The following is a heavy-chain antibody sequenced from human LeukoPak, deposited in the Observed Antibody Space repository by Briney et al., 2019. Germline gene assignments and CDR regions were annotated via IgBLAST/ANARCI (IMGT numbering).Heavy chain of an antibody. J-gene: IGHJ4*02. CDR2: IKTDGSGK. D-gene: IGHD3-10*01. CDR3: ARDWNGSGSPNDF. Sequence: GGSLRLSCAASGFTFSTYWMSWARQAPGKGLEWVANIKTDGSGKYYVDSVKGRFTISRDNAKNSLYLQMNSLRAEDTALYYCARDWNGSGSPNDFWGQGTLVTVSS. V-gene: IGHV3-7*01. CDR1: GFTFSTYW.